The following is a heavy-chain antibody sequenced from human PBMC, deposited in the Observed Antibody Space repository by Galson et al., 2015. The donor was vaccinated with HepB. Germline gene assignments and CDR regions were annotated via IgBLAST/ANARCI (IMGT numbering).Heavy chain of an antibody. V-gene: IGHV3-30*18. CDR3: AKDDLQDIVVVPAASGEHFDY. J-gene: IGHJ4*02. CDR2: ISYDGSNK. CDR1: GFTFSSYG. Sequence: SLRLSCAASGFTFSSYGMHWVRQAPGKGLEWVAVISYDGSNKYYADSVKGRFTISRDNSKNTLYLQMNSLRAEDTAVYYCAKDDLQDIVVVPAASGEHFDYWGQGTLVTVSS. D-gene: IGHD2-2*01.